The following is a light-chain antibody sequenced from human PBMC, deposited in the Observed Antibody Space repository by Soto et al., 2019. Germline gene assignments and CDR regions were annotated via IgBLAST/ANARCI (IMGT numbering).Light chain of an antibody. Sequence: QSVLTQPASVSGSPGQSITVSCTGASSDVGGYDYVSWYQQHPGKAPKLMIYDVSNRPSGVSNRFSGSKSGNTASLTISGLQAEDEADYYCSSYTSSRPLVVFGGGTKLTVL. CDR1: SSDVGGYDY. J-gene: IGLJ2*01. V-gene: IGLV2-14*01. CDR2: DVS. CDR3: SSYTSSRPLVV.